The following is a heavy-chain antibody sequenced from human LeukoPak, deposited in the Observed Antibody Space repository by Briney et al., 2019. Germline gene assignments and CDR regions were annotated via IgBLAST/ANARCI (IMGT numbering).Heavy chain of an antibody. J-gene: IGHJ4*02. Sequence: WASVKVPCKASGGTFSSYAISWVRQAPGQGLEWMGRIIPILGIANYAQKFQGRVTITADKSTSTAYMELSSLRSEDTAVYYCAKTDDYYDSSGYTKIDYWGQGTLVTVSS. CDR2: IIPILGIA. V-gene: IGHV1-69*04. D-gene: IGHD3-22*01. CDR1: GGTFSSYA. CDR3: AKTDDYYDSSGYTKIDY.